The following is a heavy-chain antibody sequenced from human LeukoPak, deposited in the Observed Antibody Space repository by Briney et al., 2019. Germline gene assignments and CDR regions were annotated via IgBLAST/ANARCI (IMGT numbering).Heavy chain of an antibody. CDR2: IYAGDSDT. CDR3: ARGVVASAGSGVYYFDY. J-gene: IGHJ4*02. CDR1: GYTFSNYW. Sequence: GKSLKISCKVSGYTFSNYWITWVRQMPGKGLEWMGIIYAGDSDTRYSPSFQGQVTISVDKSINTAYLEWRSLEPSDTAMYYCARGVVASAGSGVYYFDYWGQGTLVTVSS. V-gene: IGHV5-51*01. D-gene: IGHD3-10*01.